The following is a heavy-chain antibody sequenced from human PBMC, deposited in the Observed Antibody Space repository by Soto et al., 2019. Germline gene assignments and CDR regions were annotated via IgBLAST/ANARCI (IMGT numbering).Heavy chain of an antibody. D-gene: IGHD5-12*01. CDR1: GGSISSSSYY. Sequence: SETLSLTCTVSGGSISSSSYYWGWIRQPPGKGLEWIGSIYYSGSTYYNPSLKSRVTISVDTSKNQFSLKLSSVTAADTAVYYCARRGYSGYLYYFDYWGQGTLVTVSS. CDR2: IYYSGST. V-gene: IGHV4-39*01. CDR3: ARRGYSGYLYYFDY. J-gene: IGHJ4*02.